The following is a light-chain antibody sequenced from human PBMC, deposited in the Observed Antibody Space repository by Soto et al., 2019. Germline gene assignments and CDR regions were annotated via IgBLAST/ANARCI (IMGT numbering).Light chain of an antibody. CDR3: EQVNSFPIT. Sequence: EIVLTQSPATLSVSPGERATLSCRASQSISSNLAWYQQKPGQAPRLLIYGPSTRATGLPARFSGSGSGTEFTLTISSLQPEDFATYYCEQVNSFPITYGQGTRLEIK. J-gene: IGKJ5*01. CDR2: GPS. V-gene: IGKV3-15*01. CDR1: QSISSN.